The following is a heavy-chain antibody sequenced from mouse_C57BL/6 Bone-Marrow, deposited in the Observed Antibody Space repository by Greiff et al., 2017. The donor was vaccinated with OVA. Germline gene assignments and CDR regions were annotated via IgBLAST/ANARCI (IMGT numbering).Heavy chain of an antibody. J-gene: IGHJ2*01. D-gene: IGHD2-3*01. CDR1: GYTFTDYE. CDR2: IDPETGGT. CDR3: TRYDGYWYVDY. V-gene: IGHV1-15*01. Sequence: VQLQQSGAELVRPGASVTLSCKASGYTFTDYEMHWVKQTPVHGLEWIGAIDPETGGTAYNQKFKGKAILTADKSSSTAYMELRSLTSEDSAVYYCTRYDGYWYVDYWGQGTTLTVSS.